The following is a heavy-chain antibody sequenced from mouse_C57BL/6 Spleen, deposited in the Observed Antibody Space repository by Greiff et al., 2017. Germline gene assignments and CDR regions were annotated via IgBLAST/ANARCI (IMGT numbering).Heavy chain of an antibody. CDR1: GYTFTSYW. J-gene: IGHJ1*03. D-gene: IGHD1-1*01. V-gene: IGHV1-61*01. CDR2: IYPSDSET. CDR3: ARRPGYCGSSRDV. Sequence: VQLQQSGAELVRPGSSVKLSCKASGYTFTSYWMDWVKQRPGQGLEWIGNIYPSDSETHYNQKFKDKATLTVDKSSSTAYMQLSSLTSEDSAVYYCARRPGYCGSSRDVWGTGTTVTVSS.